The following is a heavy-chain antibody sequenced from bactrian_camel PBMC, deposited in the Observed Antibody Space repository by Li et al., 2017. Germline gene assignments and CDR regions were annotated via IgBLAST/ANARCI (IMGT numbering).Heavy chain of an antibody. D-gene: IGHD2*01. J-gene: IGHJ4*01. CDR1: GFTLSSYR. CDR2: INSGGGST. CDR3: AAETRNRGLLYTTAKNYNY. V-gene: IGHV3S25*01. Sequence: QVQLVESGGGLVQPGGSLRLSCAASGFTLSSYRTYWVRQAPGKGLEWVSTINSGGGSTYYADSVKGQFTISRDNAKNTVYLQMNDLKPEDTAMYYCAAETRNRGLLYTTAKNYNYWGQGTQVTVS.